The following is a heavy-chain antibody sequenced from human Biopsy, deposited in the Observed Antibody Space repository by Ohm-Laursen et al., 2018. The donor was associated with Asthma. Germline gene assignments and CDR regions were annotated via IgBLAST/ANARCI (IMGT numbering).Heavy chain of an antibody. Sequence: SLTLSRTATGSTVSSYAMHRVGQAPGKGLERVAVGGRYCDGGLKYYAVSVNGRFPVSRDDSKNTLYLQMNSLRPDGTAVYYCARDVMEWYLPAFDFWGQGTLVTVSS. J-gene: IGHJ4*02. CDR3: ARDVMEWYLPAFDF. CDR1: GSTVSSYA. D-gene: IGHD3-3*01. CDR2: GGRYCDGGLK. V-gene: IGHV3-30-3*01.